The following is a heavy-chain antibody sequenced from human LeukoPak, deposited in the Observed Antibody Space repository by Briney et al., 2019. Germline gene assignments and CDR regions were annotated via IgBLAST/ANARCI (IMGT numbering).Heavy chain of an antibody. D-gene: IGHD2-21*01. CDR3: ARAFGGNRLWSVID. Sequence: PSETLSLTCTVSGGSISSYYWSWIRQPPGXGLEWIGYIYYSGSTNYNPSLKSRVTISVDTSKNQFSLKLSSVTAADTAVYYCARAFGGNRLWSVIDWGQGTLVTVSS. J-gene: IGHJ4*02. CDR2: IYYSGST. V-gene: IGHV4-59*01. CDR1: GGSISSYY.